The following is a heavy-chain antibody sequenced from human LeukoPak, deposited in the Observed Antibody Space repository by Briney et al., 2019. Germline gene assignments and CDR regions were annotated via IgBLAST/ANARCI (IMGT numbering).Heavy chain of an antibody. CDR3: ARALPGINNWSEFDY. D-gene: IGHD1-20*01. CDR1: GYSFISYW. V-gene: IGHV5-51*01. Sequence: GESLKISCKASGYSFISYWIGWVRQMPGKGLEWMGIIYPGDSETRYSPSFQGQISISVDKSISTAYLQWSSLKASDTAMYYCARALPGINNWSEFDYWGQGTRVTVSS. J-gene: IGHJ4*02. CDR2: IYPGDSET.